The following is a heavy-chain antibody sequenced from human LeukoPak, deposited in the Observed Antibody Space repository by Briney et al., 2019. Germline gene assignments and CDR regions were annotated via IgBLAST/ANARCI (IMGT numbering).Heavy chain of an antibody. Sequence: SETLSLTCNVSDGSSSRYYWGWIRQPPGKGTEGVGGNYFKSSTYYNPSLKSRVTISVDTSKIQFSLKLSSVTAADTAVYYCARASVVVPAAIRAYNWFDPWGQGTLVTVSS. CDR1: DGSSSRYY. V-gene: IGHV4-39*07. CDR2: NYFKSST. D-gene: IGHD2-2*01. J-gene: IGHJ5*02. CDR3: ARASVVVPAAIRAYNWFDP.